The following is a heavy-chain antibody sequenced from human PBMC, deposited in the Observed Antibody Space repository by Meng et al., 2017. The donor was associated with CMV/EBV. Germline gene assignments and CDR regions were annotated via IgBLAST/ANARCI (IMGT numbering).Heavy chain of an antibody. CDR1: GYTFTSYV. V-gene: IGHV1-18*01. D-gene: IGHD3-3*01. Sequence: ASVKVSCKASGYTFTSYVISWVRQAPGQGLEWMGWISAYNGNTNYAQKLQGRVTMTADTSTSTAYMERRSLRSDDTAVYYCARVAYYDFWSGYLPLYYYYYGMDVWGQGTTVTVSS. CDR3: ARVAYYDFWSGYLPLYYYYYGMDV. J-gene: IGHJ6*02. CDR2: ISAYNGNT.